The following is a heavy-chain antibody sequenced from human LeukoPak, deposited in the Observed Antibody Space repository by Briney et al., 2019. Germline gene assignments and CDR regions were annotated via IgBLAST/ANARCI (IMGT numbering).Heavy chain of an antibody. D-gene: IGHD5-12*01. CDR3: ARDRLPQNSGSLILGY. J-gene: IGHJ4*02. CDR1: GYTFTSYY. Sequence: GASVKVSCKASGYTFTSYYMHWVRQAPGQGLEWMGIINPSGGSTSYAQKFQGRVTMTRDTSTSTVYMELSSLRSEDTAVYYCARDRLPQNSGSLILGYWGQGTLVTVSS. V-gene: IGHV1-46*01. CDR2: INPSGGST.